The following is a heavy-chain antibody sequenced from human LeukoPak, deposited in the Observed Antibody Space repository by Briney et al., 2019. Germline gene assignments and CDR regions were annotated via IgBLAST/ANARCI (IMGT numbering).Heavy chain of an antibody. CDR1: GYTFTSYY. D-gene: IGHD3-9*01. V-gene: IGHV1-2*06. J-gene: IGHJ5*02. CDR2: INPNSGGT. CDR3: ERNPPYDILTGYEFDP. Sequence: ASVKVSCKASGYTFTSYYMHWVRQAPGQGLESMGRINPNSGGTNYAQKFQGRVTMTRDTSISTAYMELSRLRSDDTAVYYCERNPPYDILTGYEFDPWGQGTLVAVSS.